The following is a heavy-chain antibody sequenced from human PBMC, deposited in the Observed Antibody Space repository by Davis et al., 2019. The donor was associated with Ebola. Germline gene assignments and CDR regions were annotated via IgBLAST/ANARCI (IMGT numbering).Heavy chain of an antibody. Sequence: MPSETLSLTCAVSGGSISSGGYSWSWIRQPPGKGLEWIGYIYHSGRTYYNPSLKSRVTISVDTSKNQFSLKLSSVTAADTAVYYCARAVAGGGPFDYWGQGTLVTVSS. V-gene: IGHV4-30-2*01. CDR1: GGSISSGGYS. CDR2: IYHSGRT. J-gene: IGHJ4*02. CDR3: ARAVAGGGPFDY. D-gene: IGHD6-19*01.